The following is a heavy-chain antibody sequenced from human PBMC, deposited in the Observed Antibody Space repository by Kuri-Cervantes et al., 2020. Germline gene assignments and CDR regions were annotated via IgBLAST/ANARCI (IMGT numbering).Heavy chain of an antibody. CDR2: ISYDGSNK. CDR1: GFTFSSYA. CDR3: AKVVPESNWYFDL. D-gene: IGHD1-14*01. Sequence: GGSLRLSCAASGFTFSSYAMHWVRQAPGKGLEWVAVISYDGSNKYYADSVEGRFTISRDNSKNTLYLQMNSLRAEDTAVYYCAKVVPESNWYFDLWGRGTLVTVSS. J-gene: IGHJ2*01. V-gene: IGHV3-30-3*01.